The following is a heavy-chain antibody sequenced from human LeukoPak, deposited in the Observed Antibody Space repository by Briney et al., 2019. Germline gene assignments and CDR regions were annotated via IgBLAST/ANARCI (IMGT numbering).Heavy chain of an antibody. CDR1: GFTVSSNY. J-gene: IGHJ4*02. D-gene: IGHD6-19*01. Sequence: GGSLRLSCAASGFTVSSNYMSWVRQAPGKGLGWVSVIYSGGSTYYADSVKGRFTISGDNSKNTLYLQMNSLRAEDTAVYYCARDTGYSSGFDYWGQGTLVTVSS. CDR3: ARDTGYSSGFDY. V-gene: IGHV3-53*01. CDR2: IYSGGST.